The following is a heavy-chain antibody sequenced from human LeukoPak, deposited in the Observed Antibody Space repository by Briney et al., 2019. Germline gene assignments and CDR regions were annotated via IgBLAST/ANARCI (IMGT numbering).Heavy chain of an antibody. J-gene: IGHJ3*02. CDR3: AGPWGYRAFDI. V-gene: IGHV3-7*01. CDR2: INQDGSDK. D-gene: IGHD3-16*01. Sequence: GGSLRLSCAASGFTFSAYWMSWVRQAPGKGLEWVANINQDGSDKYYVDSVKGRFTISRDNAKNSLYLQMNSLRAEDTAVYYCAGPWGYRAFDIWGQGTMVTVSS. CDR1: GFTFSAYW.